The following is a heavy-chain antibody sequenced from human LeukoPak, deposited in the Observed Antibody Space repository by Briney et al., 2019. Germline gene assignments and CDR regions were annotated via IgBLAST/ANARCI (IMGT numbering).Heavy chain of an antibody. V-gene: IGHV4-61*02. J-gene: IGHJ4*02. D-gene: IGHD3-16*02. Sequence: SETLSLTCTVAGGSISSGSYYWSWIWQPAGKGLEWIGRIYTSGSTNYNPSLKSRVTISVDTSKNQFSLKLSSVTAADTAVYYCARETAVDDYVWGSYRYFDYWGQGTLVTVSS. CDR1: GGSISSGSYY. CDR2: IYTSGST. CDR3: ARETAVDDYVWGSYRYFDY.